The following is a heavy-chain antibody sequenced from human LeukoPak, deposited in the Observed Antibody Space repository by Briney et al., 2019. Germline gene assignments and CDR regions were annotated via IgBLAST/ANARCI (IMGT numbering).Heavy chain of an antibody. CDR1: GFTFSSYS. J-gene: IGHJ5*02. CDR2: ISSSSSYI. Sequence: GGSLRLSCAASGFTFSSYSMNWVRQAPGKGLEWVSSISSSSSYIYYADSVKGRFTTSRDNAKNSLYLQMNSLRAEDTAVYYCARGYYDSSGYYLRWFDPWGQGTLVTVSS. V-gene: IGHV3-21*01. D-gene: IGHD3-22*01. CDR3: ARGYYDSSGYYLRWFDP.